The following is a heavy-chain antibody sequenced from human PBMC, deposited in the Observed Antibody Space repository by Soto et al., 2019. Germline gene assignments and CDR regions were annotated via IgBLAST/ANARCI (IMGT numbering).Heavy chain of an antibody. J-gene: IGHJ6*02. CDR2: ISVDDGDT. V-gene: IGHV1-18*04. CDR1: GYTFTSYG. D-gene: IGHD5-18*01. Sequence: QVQLVQSGAEVKKPGASVKVSCKAYGYTFTSYGNSWVRQAPGQGLEWMGWISVDDGDTNYAQNFQGRVTMSTDTSTSTAYMEMRSLRSDDTAVYYCARDQVAKWAPGSAMVNYYYGMDAWGQGTTVTVSS. CDR3: ARDQVAKWAPGSAMVNYYYGMDA.